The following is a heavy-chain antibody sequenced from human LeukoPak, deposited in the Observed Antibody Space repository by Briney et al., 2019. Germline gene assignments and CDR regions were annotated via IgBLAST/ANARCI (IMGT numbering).Heavy chain of an antibody. CDR1: GGSISSYY. V-gene: IGHV4-59*01. D-gene: IGHD5-12*01. Sequence: SETLSLTCTVSGGSISSYYWSWIRQPPGKGLEWIGYIYYSGSTNYNSSLKSRVTISVDTSKNQFSLKLSSVTAADTAVYYCAREATIGGSYYYYYGMDVWGQGTTVTVSS. J-gene: IGHJ6*02. CDR3: AREATIGGSYYYYYGMDV. CDR2: IYYSGST.